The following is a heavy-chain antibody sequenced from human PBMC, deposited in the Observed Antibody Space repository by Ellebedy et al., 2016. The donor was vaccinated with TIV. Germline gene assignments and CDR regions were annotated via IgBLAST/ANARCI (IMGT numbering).Heavy chain of an antibody. Sequence: GESLKISXAASGFTFSSYWMHWVRQAPGKGLEWVANIKQDGSVKKYVDSVKGRFTISRDNGKNSLFLQMSSLRVEDTAVYYCARNNHGAYGGGDAFDIWGQGTMVTVSS. V-gene: IGHV3-7*01. CDR1: GFTFSSYW. CDR3: ARNNHGAYGGGDAFDI. CDR2: IKQDGSVK. J-gene: IGHJ3*02. D-gene: IGHD4-17*01.